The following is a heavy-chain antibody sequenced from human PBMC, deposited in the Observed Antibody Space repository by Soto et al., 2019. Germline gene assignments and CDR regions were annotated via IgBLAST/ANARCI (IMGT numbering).Heavy chain of an antibody. J-gene: IGHJ4*02. D-gene: IGHD6-19*01. V-gene: IGHV3-20*04. CDR1: GFPFDDYG. CDR2: LNWNGGTT. Sequence: GGSLRLSCTASGFPFDDYGMNWVRQVPGKGLEWIASLNWNGGTTDYADCVKGRFTISRDNATNSLYLQMNSLRDEDTALYYCARACSASIGPTYFDFWGQGTLVTVSS. CDR3: ARACSASIGPTYFDF.